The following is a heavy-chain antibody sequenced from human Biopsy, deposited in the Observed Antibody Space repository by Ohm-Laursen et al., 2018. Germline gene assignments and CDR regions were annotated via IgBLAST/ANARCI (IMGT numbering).Heavy chain of an antibody. V-gene: IGHV4-39*01. Sequence: GTLSLTCTVSGGSVSSNVAYWAWIRQPPGKGLESIGSIFYSGITYYNPSLQSRVTMSVDTSKNQFSLNLTSVTAADTAVYYCARHPTGFWFDPWCQGTLVIVSS. CDR3: ARHPTGFWFDP. CDR2: IFYSGIT. CDR1: GGSVSSNVAY. J-gene: IGHJ5*02.